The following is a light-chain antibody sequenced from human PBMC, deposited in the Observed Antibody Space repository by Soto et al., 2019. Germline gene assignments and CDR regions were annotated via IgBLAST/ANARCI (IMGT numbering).Light chain of an antibody. CDR2: HDS. V-gene: IGLV3-21*02. Sequence: SYELTQPPSVSVAPGQTARITCGESNIGSKSVHWYQQKPGQAPVLVVSHDSDRPSGIPERFSVSNSGNTATLTISRVDAGDEADYFCQVWDSYSDHVVFGGGIKLTVL. CDR1: NIGSKS. J-gene: IGLJ3*02. CDR3: QVWDSYSDHVV.